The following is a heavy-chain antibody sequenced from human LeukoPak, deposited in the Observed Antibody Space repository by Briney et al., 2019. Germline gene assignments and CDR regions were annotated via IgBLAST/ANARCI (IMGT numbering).Heavy chain of an antibody. CDR3: ARGPSALDY. V-gene: IGHV1-2*02. CDR1: GYTFIHHY. CDR2: INPNSGGT. Sequence: ASVKVSCKASGYTFIHHYIHWVRQAPGQGLEWMGWINPNSGGTNYAQKFQGRVTMTRDTSITTAYMELSRLRSDDTALYYCARGPSALDYWGQGTLVTVSS. D-gene: IGHD3-3*01. J-gene: IGHJ4*02.